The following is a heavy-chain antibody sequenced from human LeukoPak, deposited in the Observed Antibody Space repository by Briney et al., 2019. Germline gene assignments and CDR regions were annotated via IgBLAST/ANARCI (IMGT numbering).Heavy chain of an antibody. CDR3: ARDPKGITIFGVTFDP. CDR2: INPNSGGT. D-gene: IGHD3-3*01. Sequence: ASVTVSCKASGYTFTCYYMHWVRQAPGQGLEWMGWINPNSGGTNYAQKFQGRVTMTRDTSISTAYMELSRLRSDDTAVYYCARDPKGITIFGVTFDPWGQGTLVTVSS. V-gene: IGHV1-2*02. CDR1: GYTFTCYY. J-gene: IGHJ5*02.